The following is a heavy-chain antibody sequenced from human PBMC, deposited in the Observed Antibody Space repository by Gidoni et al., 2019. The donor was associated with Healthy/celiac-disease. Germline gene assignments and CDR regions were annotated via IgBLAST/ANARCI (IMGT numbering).Heavy chain of an antibody. CDR3: ARVEGSLGSDAFDI. CDR2: MSSSSSYI. V-gene: IGHV3-21*01. D-gene: IGHD6-13*01. Sequence: EVQLVESGGGLVKPGGSLRLSCAASGFTFSSYSMNWVRQAPGKGLEWVSSMSSSSSYIYYADSVKGRFTISRDNAKNSLYLQMNSLRAEDTAVYYCARVEGSLGSDAFDIWGQGTMVTVSS. J-gene: IGHJ3*02. CDR1: GFTFSSYS.